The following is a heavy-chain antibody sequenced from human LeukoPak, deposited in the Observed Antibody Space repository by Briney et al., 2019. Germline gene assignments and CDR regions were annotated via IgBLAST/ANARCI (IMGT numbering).Heavy chain of an antibody. CDR3: ARAPHRGLWLSAFDI. J-gene: IGHJ3*02. CDR1: GGSFSGYY. V-gene: IGHV4-34*01. D-gene: IGHD3-10*01. Sequence: SETLSLTCAVYGGSFSGYYWSWIRQPPGKGLEWIGEINHSGSTNYNPSLKSRVTISVDTPKNQFSLKLSSVTAADTAVYYCARAPHRGLWLSAFDIWGQGTMVTVSS. CDR2: INHSGST.